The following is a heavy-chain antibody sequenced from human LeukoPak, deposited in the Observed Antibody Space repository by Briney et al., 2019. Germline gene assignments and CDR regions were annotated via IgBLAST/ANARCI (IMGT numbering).Heavy chain of an antibody. D-gene: IGHD3-10*01. CDR2: INNSGST. Sequence: PSETLSLTCAVSGGSFSGYYWSWIRQPPGKGLEWVGEINNSGSTDYKPSLKSRVKTSVATSKPPSSLKLSSVAAADTAVYHCARGDYGSGSYYHLDFAYSGQGTLVTVSS. CDR3: ARGDYGSGSYYHLDFAY. V-gene: IGHV4-34*01. CDR1: GGSFSGYY. J-gene: IGHJ4*02.